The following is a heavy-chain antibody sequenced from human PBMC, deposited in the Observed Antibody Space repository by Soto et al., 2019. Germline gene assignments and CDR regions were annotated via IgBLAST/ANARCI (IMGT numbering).Heavy chain of an antibody. CDR2: ISSSGSTI. CDR1: GFAFSDYY. Sequence: QVQLVESGGGLVKPGGSLRLSCAASGFAFSDYYMSWIRQAPGKGLEWVSYISSSGSTIYYADSVKGRFTISRDNAKNSLYLQMNSLRAEDTAVYYCARTMVRGVMTLQHYYYMDVWGKGTTVTVSS. J-gene: IGHJ6*03. V-gene: IGHV3-11*01. CDR3: ARTMVRGVMTLQHYYYMDV. D-gene: IGHD3-10*01.